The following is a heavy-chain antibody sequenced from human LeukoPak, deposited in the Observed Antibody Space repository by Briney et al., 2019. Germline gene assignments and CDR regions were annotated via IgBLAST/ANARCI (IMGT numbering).Heavy chain of an antibody. J-gene: IGHJ4*02. CDR3: AREESGSPFDY. V-gene: IGHV3-21*01. CDR2: ISSSSSYI. Sequence: GGSLRLSCAASGFTFSSYSMNWVRQAPGKGLEWVSSISSSSSYIYYADPVKGRFTISRDNAKNSLYLQMNSLRAEDTAVYYCAREESGSPFDYWGQGTLVTVSS. D-gene: IGHD2/OR15-2a*01. CDR1: GFTFSSYS.